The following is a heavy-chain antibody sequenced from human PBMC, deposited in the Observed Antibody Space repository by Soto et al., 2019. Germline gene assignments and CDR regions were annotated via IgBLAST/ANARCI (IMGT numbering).Heavy chain of an antibody. D-gene: IGHD4-17*01. J-gene: IGHJ4*02. V-gene: IGHV1-69*02. CDR3: ARGRTTVVTDFDY. CDR2: IIPILGIA. Sequence: SVKVSCKASGGTFSSYTISWVRQAPGQGLEWMGRIIPILGIANYAQKFQGRVTITADKSTSTAYMELSSLRSEDTAVYYCARGRTTVVTDFDYWGQGTLVTVSS. CDR1: GGTFSSYT.